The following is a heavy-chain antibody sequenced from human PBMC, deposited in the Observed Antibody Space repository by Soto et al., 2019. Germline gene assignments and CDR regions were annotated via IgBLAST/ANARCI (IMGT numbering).Heavy chain of an antibody. D-gene: IGHD3-22*01. CDR1: GYSFTDYW. CDR3: ARQIYDSDSGPNFQYYFDS. J-gene: IGHJ4*02. Sequence: PGESLKISCKSSGYSFTDYWIGWVRQMPGKGLEWMGRIDPSDSQTYYSPSFRGHVAISAAKSITTVFLQWSSLRASDTAMYYCARQIYDSDSGPNFQYYFDSWGQGTLVTVSS. CDR2: IDPSDSQT. V-gene: IGHV5-10-1*01.